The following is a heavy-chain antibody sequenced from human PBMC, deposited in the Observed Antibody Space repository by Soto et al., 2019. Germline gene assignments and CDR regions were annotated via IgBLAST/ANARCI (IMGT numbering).Heavy chain of an antibody. CDR1: GFTFDTYW. CDR3: ARLSGDLSPFFSYGMDA. Sequence: RLCCAASGFTFDTYWMNWVRQAPGKGPEWLSGINSDGTISSYADSVKGRFTISRDNARNTLSLQMNSLRADDTAVYYCARLSGDLSPFFSYGMDAWGPATTVTLSS. CDR2: INSDGTIS. D-gene: IGHD2-21*01. V-gene: IGHV3-74*01. J-gene: IGHJ6*02.